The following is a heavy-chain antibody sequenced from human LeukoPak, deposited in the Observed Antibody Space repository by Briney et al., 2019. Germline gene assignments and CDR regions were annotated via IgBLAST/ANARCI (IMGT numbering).Heavy chain of an antibody. Sequence: SQTLSLTCTVSGGSISSGSYYWSWIRQPAGKGLEWIGRIYTSGSTNYNPSLKSRVTISVDTSKNQFSLKLSSVTAAGTAVYYCASYSGGSGWYGYFDYWGQGTLVTVSS. V-gene: IGHV4-61*02. D-gene: IGHD6-19*01. J-gene: IGHJ4*02. CDR2: IYTSGST. CDR3: ASYSGGSGWYGYFDY. CDR1: GGSISSGSYY.